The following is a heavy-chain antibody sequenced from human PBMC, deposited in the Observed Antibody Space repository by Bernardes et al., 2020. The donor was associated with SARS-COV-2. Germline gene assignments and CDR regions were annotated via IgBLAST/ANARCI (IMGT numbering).Heavy chain of an antibody. D-gene: IGHD3-10*01. CDR3: ARDQGSGSYYDYYYYYGMDV. CDR1: GFTFSSYW. Sequence: GGSLRLSCAASGFTFSSYWMSWVRQAPGKGLEWLANIKQDGSEKYYVDSVKGRFTISRDNAKNSLYLQMNSLRAEDTAVYDCARDQGSGSYYDYYYYYGMDVWGQGTTVTVSS. CDR2: IKQDGSEK. J-gene: IGHJ6*02. V-gene: IGHV3-7*01.